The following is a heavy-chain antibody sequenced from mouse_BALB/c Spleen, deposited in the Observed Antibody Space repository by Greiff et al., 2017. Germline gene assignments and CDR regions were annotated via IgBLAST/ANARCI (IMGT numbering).Heavy chain of an antibody. CDR1: GYTFTSYW. J-gene: IGHJ2*01. CDR2: INPSNGGT. V-gene: IGHV1S16*01. D-gene: IGHD2-2*01. Sequence: QVQLQQSGAELARPGASVKLSCKASGYTFTSYWMQWVKQRPGQGFEWIGEINPSNGGTNYNEKFKRKATLTVDKSSSTAYMQLSSLTSEDSAVYYCTNGYDYFDYWGQGTTLTVSS. CDR3: TNGYDYFDY.